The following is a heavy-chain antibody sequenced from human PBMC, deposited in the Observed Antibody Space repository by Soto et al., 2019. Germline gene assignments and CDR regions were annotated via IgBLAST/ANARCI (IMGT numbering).Heavy chain of an antibody. J-gene: IGHJ3*02. D-gene: IGHD3-22*01. V-gene: IGHV4-30-4*01. Sequence: SETLSLTCSVSGGSISGGDYSWSWIRQPPGKGLECIGYIFYSGSTYYNPSLQSRVTFSIDTPNNQFSLELNSVTVADTAVYYCARNXRPYFYDNSGYHDVFDIWGQGTMVSVSS. CDR2: IFYSGST. CDR1: GGSISGGDYS. CDR3: ARNXRPYFYDNSGYHDVFDI.